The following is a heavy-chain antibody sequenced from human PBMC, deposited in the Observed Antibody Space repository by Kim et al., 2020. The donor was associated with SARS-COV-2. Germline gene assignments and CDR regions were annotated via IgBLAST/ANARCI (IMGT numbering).Heavy chain of an antibody. Sequence: SETLSLTCTVSGGSISTYYWSWIRQPPGQGLEWIGYIYYSGSTNYNPSLKSRVTISVDTSKNQFSLHLTSATAADTAVYYCARADYTGSGSGIDYWGQGT. V-gene: IGHV4-59*08. D-gene: IGHD3-10*01. CDR2: IYYSGST. CDR1: GGSISTYY. J-gene: IGHJ4*02. CDR3: ARADYTGSGSGIDY.